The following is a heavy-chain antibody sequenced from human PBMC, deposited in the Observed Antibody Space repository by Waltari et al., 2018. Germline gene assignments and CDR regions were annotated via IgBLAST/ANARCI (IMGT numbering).Heavy chain of an antibody. J-gene: IGHJ4*02. CDR3: AKDLPSYCSSTSCLLGGSDY. D-gene: IGHD2-2*01. Sequence: EVQLLESGGGLVQPGGSLRLSCAASGFTFSSYALSWVRQAPGKGLEWVSAISGSGGRTYYADSVKGRFTISRDNSKNTLYLQMNSLRAEDTAVYYCAKDLPSYCSSTSCLLGGSDYWGQGTLVTVSS. CDR1: GFTFSSYA. V-gene: IGHV3-23*01. CDR2: ISGSGGRT.